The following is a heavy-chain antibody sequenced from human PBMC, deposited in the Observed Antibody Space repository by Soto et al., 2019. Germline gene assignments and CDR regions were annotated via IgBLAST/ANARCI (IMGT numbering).Heavy chain of an antibody. V-gene: IGHV1-69*01. CDR3: AKVRYSSPMGYYYGMDV. Sequence: QAQLEQSGGEVKKLGSSVKVSCKASRVAFSKFIVTWVRQAPGLGLEWVGGIIPIFGTANYAQKFQGRVTITADESTSTSYMEVNNLRSEDTAVYYCAKVRYSSPMGYYYGMDVWGQGTTVTVSS. CDR1: RVAFSKFI. D-gene: IGHD6-19*01. CDR2: IIPIFGTA. J-gene: IGHJ6*02.